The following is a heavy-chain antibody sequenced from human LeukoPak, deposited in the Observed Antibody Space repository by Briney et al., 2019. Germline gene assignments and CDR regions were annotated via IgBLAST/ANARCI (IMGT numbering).Heavy chain of an antibody. D-gene: IGHD4-17*01. CDR1: RDTLSSYS. V-gene: IGHV3-48*01. CDR2: ISYVSGAR. CDR3: AKDRPLYGDYRLIFDY. J-gene: IGHJ4*02. Sequence: QTGGSLRLSCAASRDTLSSYSMNWVRQAPGKGLEWLSYISYVSGARYYAESVKGRLTISRDNAKSSVYLEMSSLRAEDTAIYYCAKDRPLYGDYRLIFDYWGQGTLVTVSS.